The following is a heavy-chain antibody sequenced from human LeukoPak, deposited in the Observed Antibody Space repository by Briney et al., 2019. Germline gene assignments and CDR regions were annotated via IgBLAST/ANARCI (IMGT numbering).Heavy chain of an antibody. D-gene: IGHD3-10*01. Sequence: PSETLSLTCTVSGDSVSSGGYYWTWIRQPPGKGLEWIGYIYHSGRTYYNPSLKSRVTISLDTSKNQFSLRLSSVTAADTAVYYCATYGSESFAFDYWGQGTLVTVSS. CDR3: ATYGSESFAFDY. J-gene: IGHJ4*02. V-gene: IGHV4-30-4*01. CDR1: GDSVSSGGYY. CDR2: IYHSGRT.